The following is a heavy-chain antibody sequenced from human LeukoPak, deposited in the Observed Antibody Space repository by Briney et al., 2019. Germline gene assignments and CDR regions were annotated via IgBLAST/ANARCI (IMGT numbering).Heavy chain of an antibody. J-gene: IGHJ3*02. CDR3: ARPYASGYSDAFDI. D-gene: IGHD3-10*01. CDR1: GYRFNSYW. CDR2: IFPGDSDT. Sequence: HGESLKISCQGSGYRFNSYWIGWVRQMSGKGLEWMGIIFPGDSDTRYSPSFQGQVTISADKSISTAYLQWSSLKASDTAIYYCARPYASGYSDAFDIWGQGTMVTVSS. V-gene: IGHV5-51*01.